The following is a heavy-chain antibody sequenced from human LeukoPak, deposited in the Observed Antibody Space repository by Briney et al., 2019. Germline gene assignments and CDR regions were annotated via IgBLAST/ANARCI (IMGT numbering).Heavy chain of an antibody. CDR2: IRSRTSTI. CDR3: ATDRDFSFDY. Sequence: PGGSLRLSCAASGFTFSSYEMNWVRQAPGKGLEWVSYIRSRTSTIYYADSVKGRFTISTDNAKNSLYLQMNSLRDEDTAVYYCATDRDFSFDYWGQGTLVAVSS. J-gene: IGHJ4*02. CDR1: GFTFSSYE. D-gene: IGHD3/OR15-3a*01. V-gene: IGHV3-48*02.